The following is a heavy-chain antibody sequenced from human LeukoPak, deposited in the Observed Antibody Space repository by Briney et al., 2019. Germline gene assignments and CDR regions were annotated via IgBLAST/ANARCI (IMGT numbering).Heavy chain of an antibody. CDR2: IYYSGTT. CDR3: AAIKRAVAGADWFDP. J-gene: IGHJ5*02. Sequence: SETLSLTCTASGGSISTTSYYWGWIRQPPGKGLEWIGSIYYSGTTYYNPSLKSRVTVSVDTSKNQFSLKVRSVTAADTAVYYCAAIKRAVAGADWFDPWGQGTLVTVSS. V-gene: IGHV4-39*07. CDR1: GGSISTTSYY. D-gene: IGHD6-19*01.